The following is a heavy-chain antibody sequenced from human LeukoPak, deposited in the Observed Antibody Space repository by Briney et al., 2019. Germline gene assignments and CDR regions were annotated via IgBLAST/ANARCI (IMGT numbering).Heavy chain of an antibody. V-gene: IGHV3-53*01. J-gene: IGHJ4*02. D-gene: IGHD3-22*01. CDR1: GFIDRSNY. Sequence: PGGSLRLSCAASGFIDRSNYMNSLRQAPGKGLEWVSVIYSGGSTYYADSVKGRFTISRDNSKNTLYLQMNSLRAEDTAVYYCARDKSYDSSGMLYWGQGTLVTVSS. CDR3: ARDKSYDSSGMLY. CDR2: IYSGGST.